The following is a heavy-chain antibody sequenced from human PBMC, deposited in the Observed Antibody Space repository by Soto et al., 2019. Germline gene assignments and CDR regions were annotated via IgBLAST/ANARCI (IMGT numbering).Heavy chain of an antibody. J-gene: IGHJ6*02. CDR1: GGTFSSYA. Sequence: QVQLVQSGAEVKKPGSSVKVSCKASGGTFSSYAISWVRQAPGQGLEWMGGIIPIFGTANYAQKFQGRVTITADDSTSTAYIELSSLRSEDTAVYYCARTYSSSWDHYYYGMDVWGQGTTVTVSS. CDR3: ARTYSSSWDHYYYGMDV. V-gene: IGHV1-69*01. CDR2: IIPIFGTA. D-gene: IGHD6-13*01.